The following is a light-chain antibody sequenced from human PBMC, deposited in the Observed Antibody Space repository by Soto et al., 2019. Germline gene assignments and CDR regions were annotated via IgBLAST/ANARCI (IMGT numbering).Light chain of an antibody. J-gene: IGKJ1*01. V-gene: IGKV1-5*01. Sequence: IKRYISLSTLSAKEGDRVTITCRASQSISSWLAWYQQKPGKAPNLLIYDASSLESGVPSRFSGSGSGTEFTLTISSLQPDDFTAYYCQQYNFFVWTFGQ. CDR1: QSISSW. CDR2: DAS. CDR3: QQYNFFVWT.